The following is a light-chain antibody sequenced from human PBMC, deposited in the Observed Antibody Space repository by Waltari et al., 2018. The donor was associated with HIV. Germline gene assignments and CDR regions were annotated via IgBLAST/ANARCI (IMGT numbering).Light chain of an antibody. CDR1: QSVLSTTRNVNY. CDR2: WAS. J-gene: IGKJ2*01. CDR3: KQYYSHPRT. V-gene: IGKV4-1*01. Sequence: DTVLTQSPDSLTVSLGERATINCKASQSVLSTTRNVNYLAWYQQKPGHPPKLLISWASGRRSGVPDRFSGGGSGTDFTPTISSLQAEDVAVYYCKQYYSHPRTFGQGNKLEI.